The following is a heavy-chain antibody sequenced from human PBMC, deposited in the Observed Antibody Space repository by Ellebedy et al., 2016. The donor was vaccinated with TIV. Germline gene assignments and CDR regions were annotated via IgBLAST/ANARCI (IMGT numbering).Heavy chain of an antibody. Sequence: GGSLRLXXAASGFTFSSYAMSWVRQAPGKGLEWVSAISGSGGSTYYADSVKGRFTISRDNSKNTLYLQMNSLRAEDTAVYYCAKVALSRYYYYYYMDVWGKGTTVTVSS. J-gene: IGHJ6*03. CDR2: ISGSGGST. CDR3: AKVALSRYYYYYYMDV. V-gene: IGHV3-23*01. CDR1: GFTFSSYA.